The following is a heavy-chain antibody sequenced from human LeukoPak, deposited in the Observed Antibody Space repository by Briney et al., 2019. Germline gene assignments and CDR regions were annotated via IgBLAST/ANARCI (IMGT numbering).Heavy chain of an antibody. J-gene: IGHJ6*02. Sequence: SGTLSLTCAVYGGSFSGYYWSWIRQPPGKGLEWIGEINHSGSTNYNPSLKSRVTISVDTSKNQFSLKLSSVTAADTAVYYCARLTGENYYGMDVWGQGTTVTVSS. CDR3: ARLTGENYYGMDV. CDR2: INHSGST. V-gene: IGHV4-34*01. CDR1: GGSFSGYY. D-gene: IGHD7-27*01.